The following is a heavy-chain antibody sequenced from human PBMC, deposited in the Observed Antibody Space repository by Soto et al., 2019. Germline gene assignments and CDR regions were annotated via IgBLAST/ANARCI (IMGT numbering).Heavy chain of an antibody. Sequence: GGSLRLSCVASGFNLSHPWMTWVRQAAGKGLEWVGRIKSKTDGGTADYAAPVKGRATISRDDSKNAVYLQMNSLKTEDTAVYYCTTGIYYDILTGYHNVAYWGQGALVTVSS. J-gene: IGHJ4*02. CDR1: GFNLSHPW. CDR2: IKSKTDGGTA. V-gene: IGHV3-15*01. D-gene: IGHD3-9*01. CDR3: TTGIYYDILTGYHNVAY.